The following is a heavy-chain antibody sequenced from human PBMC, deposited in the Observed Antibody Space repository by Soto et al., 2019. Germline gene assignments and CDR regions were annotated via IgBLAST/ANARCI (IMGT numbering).Heavy chain of an antibody. CDR1: GFTFSSYW. Sequence: GGSLRLSCAASGFTFSSYWMSWVRQAPGKGLEWVANIKQDGSEKYYVDSVKGRFTISRDNAKNSLYLQMNSLRAEDTAVYYCAPIRADPDPSAYYFPTRYYLDYWPPGTLHTVSS. J-gene: IGHJ4*02. CDR3: APIRADPDPSAYYFPTRYYLDY. CDR2: IKQDGSEK. D-gene: IGHD3-22*01. V-gene: IGHV3-7*01.